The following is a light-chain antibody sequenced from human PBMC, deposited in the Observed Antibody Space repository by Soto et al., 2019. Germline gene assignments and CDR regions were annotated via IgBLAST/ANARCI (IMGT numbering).Light chain of an antibody. J-gene: IGKJ2*01. CDR2: GAS. V-gene: IGKV3-20*01. CDR1: QRISSTY. Sequence: IVLTQSPGTLSLSPGERATLSCRASQRISSTYLAWYQQKPGRAPRLLIYGASRRATGIPDRFSGSGSGTDFTLTISRLEPEDFAVYYCQQYGNFPYTFGQGTKLEIK. CDR3: QQYGNFPYT.